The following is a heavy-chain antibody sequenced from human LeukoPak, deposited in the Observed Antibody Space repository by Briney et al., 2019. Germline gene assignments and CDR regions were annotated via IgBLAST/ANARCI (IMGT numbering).Heavy chain of an antibody. J-gene: IGHJ5*02. CDR3: ARDLDGYRSGNGA. Sequence: GGSLRLSCAASGFTFSNYWMHWVRQAPGKGLLWVSRINTDGSSTDYADSVKGRFTISRDNAKSTLYLQMNSLRAEDTAVYYCARDLDGYRSGNGAWGQGTLVTVSS. D-gene: IGHD5-12*01. V-gene: IGHV3-74*01. CDR1: GFTFSNYW. CDR2: INTDGSST.